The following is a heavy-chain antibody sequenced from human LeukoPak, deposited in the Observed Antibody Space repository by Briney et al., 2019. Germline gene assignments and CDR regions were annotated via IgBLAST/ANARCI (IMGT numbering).Heavy chain of an antibody. CDR1: GGSFGGYY. Sequence: SETLSLTCAVDGGSFGGYYWSWIRQPLGKGVEWIGEINHSGSTNYNPSLKSRVTISVDTSKNQFSLKLSSVTAADTAVYYCARGRGSGSHYKSYYYYMDVWGKGTTVTVSS. CDR2: INHSGST. D-gene: IGHD3-10*01. V-gene: IGHV4-34*01. CDR3: ARGRGSGSHYKSYYYYMDV. J-gene: IGHJ6*03.